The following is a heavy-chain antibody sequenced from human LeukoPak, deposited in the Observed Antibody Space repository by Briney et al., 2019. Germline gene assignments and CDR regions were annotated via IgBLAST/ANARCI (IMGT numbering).Heavy chain of an antibody. D-gene: IGHD3-10*01. CDR1: GYTFTTYG. Sequence: APVKVSCKASGYTFTTYGLNWVRQAPGQGLEWMGWINTNTGNPTYAQGFTGRFVFSLDTSVSTAYLQISSLKAEDTAVYYCARGGSGSRRLGSDYWGQGTLVTVSS. CDR3: ARGGSGSRRLGSDY. V-gene: IGHV7-4-1*02. CDR2: INTNTGNP. J-gene: IGHJ4*02.